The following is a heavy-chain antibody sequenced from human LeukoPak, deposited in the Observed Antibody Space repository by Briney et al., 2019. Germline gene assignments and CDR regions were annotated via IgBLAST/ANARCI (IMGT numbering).Heavy chain of an antibody. V-gene: IGHV3-7*01. J-gene: IGHJ4*02. CDR3: ARGRYCSGNRCSFFDY. Sequence: GGSLRLSCAASGFTFSTYWMNWVRQAPGKGLEWVANIKQDGGEKYYVDSVKGRFTISRGNAKNSLYLQMNSLRAEDTAVYYCARGRYCSGNRCSFFDYWGQGTLVTVSS. D-gene: IGHD2-15*01. CDR1: GFTFSTYW. CDR2: IKQDGGEK.